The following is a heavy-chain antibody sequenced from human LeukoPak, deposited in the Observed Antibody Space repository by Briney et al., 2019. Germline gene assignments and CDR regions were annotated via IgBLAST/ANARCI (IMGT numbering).Heavy chain of an antibody. J-gene: IGHJ4*02. CDR2: ISSSSSTI. CDR3: ARDPLGYCSGGSCGD. CDR1: GFTFSSYS. V-gene: IGHV3-48*01. Sequence: AGGSLRLSCAASGFTFSSYSMNWVRQAPGKGLEWVSYISSSSSTIYYADSVKGRFTISRDNAKNSLYLQMNSLRAEDTAVYYCARDPLGYCSGGSCGDWGQGTLVTVSS. D-gene: IGHD2-15*01.